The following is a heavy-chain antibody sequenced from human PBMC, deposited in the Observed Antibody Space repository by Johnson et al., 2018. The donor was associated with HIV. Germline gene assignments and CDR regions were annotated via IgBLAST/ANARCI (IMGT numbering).Heavy chain of an antibody. CDR1: GFTFSSYA. J-gene: IGHJ3*02. Sequence: VQLVESGGGLVQSGGSLRLSCAASGFTFSSYAMSWVRQAPGKGLEWVSGISCSGGSTYYPDSVKGRFTISRDNSKNTLYIQMNSLRAEDTAVYYCALVLGALPGAFDIWGQGTMVTVSS. CDR3: ALVLGALPGAFDI. CDR2: ISCSGGST. D-gene: IGHD3-16*01. V-gene: IGHV3-23*04.